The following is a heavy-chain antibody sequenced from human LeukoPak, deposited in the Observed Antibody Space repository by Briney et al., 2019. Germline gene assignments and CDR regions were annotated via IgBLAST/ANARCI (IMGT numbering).Heavy chain of an antibody. J-gene: IGHJ5*02. D-gene: IGHD2-15*01. CDR3: ARDWSYCSGGSCRSYNWFDP. V-gene: IGHV1-58*02. CDR1: GFTFTSSA. CDR2: IVVGSGNT. Sequence: GASVKVSCKASGFTFTSSAMQWVRQARGQRLEWIGWIVVGSGNTNYAQKFQERVTITRDMSTSTAYMELSSLRSEDTAVYYCARDWSYCSGGSCRSYNWFDPWGQGTLVTVSS.